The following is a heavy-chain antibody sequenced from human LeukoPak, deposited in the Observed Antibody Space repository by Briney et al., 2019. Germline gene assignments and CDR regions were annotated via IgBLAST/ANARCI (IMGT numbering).Heavy chain of an antibody. CDR3: ARAKVPGSYSSSSHPTHPLDY. Sequence: SETLSLTCAVYGVSFSGYYWSWIRQPPGKGLEWIGEINHSGSTNYNPSLKSRVTISIDTSKNQFSLKLSSVTAADTAFYYCARAKVPGSYSSSSHPTHPLDYWGQGTLVTVSS. CDR1: GVSFSGYY. D-gene: IGHD6-6*01. V-gene: IGHV4-34*01. CDR2: INHSGST. J-gene: IGHJ4*02.